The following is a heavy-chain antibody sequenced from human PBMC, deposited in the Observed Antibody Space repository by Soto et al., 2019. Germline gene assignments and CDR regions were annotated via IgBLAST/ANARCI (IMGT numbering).Heavy chain of an antibody. D-gene: IGHD4-17*01. CDR3: AKHDYGGNMGTEYFQH. V-gene: IGHV1-8*01. CDR2: MNPNSGNT. CDR1: GYTFTSYD. Sequence: GASVKVSCKASGYTFTSYDINWVRQATGQGLEWMGWMNPNSGNTGYAQKFQGRVTMTRNTSISTAYMELSSLRAEDTAVYYCAKHDYGGNMGTEYFQHWGQGTLVTVSS. J-gene: IGHJ1*01.